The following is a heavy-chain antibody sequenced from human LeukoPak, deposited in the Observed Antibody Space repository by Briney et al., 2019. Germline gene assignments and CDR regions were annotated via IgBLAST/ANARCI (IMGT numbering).Heavy chain of an antibody. D-gene: IGHD2-15*01. J-gene: IGHJ5*02. Sequence: PSETLSLTCGISGGSISGGGYSWSWIRQPPGKGLEWLGNIYESGKTDYNPSLESRLTMSIDISKNHFSLNLNSVTAADTAVYYCAREGGTWFDTWGQGSLVTVSS. CDR1: GGSISGGGYS. CDR2: IYESGKT. CDR3: AREGGTWFDT. V-gene: IGHV4-30-2*01.